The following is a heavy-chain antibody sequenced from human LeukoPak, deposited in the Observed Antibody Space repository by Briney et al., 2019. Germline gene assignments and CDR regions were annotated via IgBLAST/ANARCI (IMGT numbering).Heavy chain of an antibody. Sequence: PGGSLRLSCAVSGFSFSTYAMHWVRQAPGKGLEWVAVISYDGSNKYYADSVKGRFTISRDNSKNTLYLQMNSLRAGDTAVYYCARGSLKIIAVSSDWGQGTLVTVSS. CDR1: GFSFSTYA. CDR2: ISYDGSNK. D-gene: IGHD6-19*01. CDR3: ARGSLKIIAVSSD. J-gene: IGHJ4*02. V-gene: IGHV3-30-3*01.